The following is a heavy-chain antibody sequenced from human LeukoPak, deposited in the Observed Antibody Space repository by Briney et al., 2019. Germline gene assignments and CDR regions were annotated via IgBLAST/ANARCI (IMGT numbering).Heavy chain of an antibody. V-gene: IGHV3-11*04. CDR2: ISSSGSTI. CDR3: ASVVPAAQKYMDV. D-gene: IGHD2-2*01. CDR1: GFTVSTNY. J-gene: IGHJ6*03. Sequence: PGGPLRLSCAASGFTVSTNYMSWVRQAPGKGLEWVSYISSSGSTIYYADSVKGRFTISRDNAKNSLYLQMNSLRAEDTAVYYCASVVPAAQKYMDVWGKGTTVTVSS.